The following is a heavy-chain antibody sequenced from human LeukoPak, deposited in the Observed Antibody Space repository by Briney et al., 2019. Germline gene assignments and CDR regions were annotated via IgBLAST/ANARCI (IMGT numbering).Heavy chain of an antibody. Sequence: PSETLSLTCTVSSGSIRSSSHYWGWIRQPPGKGLEWIGSVHYSGSTYYNPSLKSRVTVSVDTSKNQFSLRLSSVTAADTAVYFCARDQSGSSGFYYSPDAFDIWGQGTMVTVSS. CDR1: SGSIRSSSHY. D-gene: IGHD3-22*01. J-gene: IGHJ3*02. CDR2: VHYSGST. V-gene: IGHV4-39*07. CDR3: ARDQSGSSGFYYSPDAFDI.